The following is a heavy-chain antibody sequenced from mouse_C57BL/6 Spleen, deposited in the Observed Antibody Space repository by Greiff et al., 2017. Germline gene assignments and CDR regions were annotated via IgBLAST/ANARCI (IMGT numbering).Heavy chain of an antibody. CDR1: GYTFTSYW. Sequence: QVQLQQPGAELVKPGASVKMSCKASGYTFTSYWITWVKQRPGQGLEWIGDIYPGSGSTNDNEKFKSKATLTVDKSSSTAYMQLSSLTSEDSAVYYWARGTYDSSYRGYYAMDYWGQGTSVTVSS. CDR2: IYPGSGST. D-gene: IGHD1-1*01. V-gene: IGHV1-55*01. CDR3: ARGTYDSSYRGYYAMDY. J-gene: IGHJ4*01.